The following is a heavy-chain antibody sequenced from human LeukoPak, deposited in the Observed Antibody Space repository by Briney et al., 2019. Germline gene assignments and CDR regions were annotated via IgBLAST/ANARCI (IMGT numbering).Heavy chain of an antibody. V-gene: IGHV3-21*01. J-gene: IGHJ6*03. CDR2: ISSSSSYI. Sequence: GGSLRLSCAASGFTFSSYSMNWVRQAPGKGLEWVSSISSSSSYIYYADSVKGRFTISRDNAKNSLYLQMNSLRAEDTAVYYCARVEGGWWYYYYMAVWGKGTTVTISS. CDR3: ARVEGGWWYYYYMAV. CDR1: GFTFSSYS. D-gene: IGHD2-15*01.